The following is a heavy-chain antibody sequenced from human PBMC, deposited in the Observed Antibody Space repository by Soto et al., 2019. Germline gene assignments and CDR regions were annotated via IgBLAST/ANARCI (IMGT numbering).Heavy chain of an antibody. J-gene: IGHJ3*02. D-gene: IGHD3-10*01. CDR1: GGSFSGYY. CDR3: ARKFGQLLADAFDI. V-gene: IGHV4-34*01. Sequence: PSETLSLTCAVYGGSFSGYYWSWIRQPPGKGLEWIGEINHSGSTNYNPSLKSRVTISVDTSKNQFSLKLSSVTAADTAVYYCARKFGQLLADAFDIWGQGTMVTVSS. CDR2: INHSGST.